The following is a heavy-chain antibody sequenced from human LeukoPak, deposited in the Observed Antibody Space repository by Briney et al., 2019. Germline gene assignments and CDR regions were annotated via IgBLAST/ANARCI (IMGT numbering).Heavy chain of an antibody. J-gene: IGHJ6*03. V-gene: IGHV4-39*07. D-gene: IGHD2-15*01. CDR3: ARGYCSGGSCYSYYYYNYMDV. Sequence: PSETLSLTCTVSGGSISSSSYYWGWIRQPPGKGLEWIESISYSGSTYYNPSLKSRVTISVDTSKNQSSLKLSSVTAADTAVYYCARGYCSGGSCYSYYYYNYMDVWGKGTTVTVSS. CDR1: GGSISSSSYY. CDR2: ISYSGST.